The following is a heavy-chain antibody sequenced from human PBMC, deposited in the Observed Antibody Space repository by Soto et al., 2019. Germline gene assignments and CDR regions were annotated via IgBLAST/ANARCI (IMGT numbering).Heavy chain of an antibody. D-gene: IGHD3-22*01. Sequence: QIQLVQSGAEVKKPGASAKVSCKASGYIFRNYGISWMRQVPGQGLEWMGWVSAYNGKSNYTQKFQGRVTMTTDTSTNTAYMELRSLRSDDTAVYYCARASAIGVGTTSYWGQGTLVTVSS. J-gene: IGHJ4*02. CDR2: VSAYNGKS. CDR1: GYIFRNYG. CDR3: ARASAIGVGTTSY. V-gene: IGHV1-18*01.